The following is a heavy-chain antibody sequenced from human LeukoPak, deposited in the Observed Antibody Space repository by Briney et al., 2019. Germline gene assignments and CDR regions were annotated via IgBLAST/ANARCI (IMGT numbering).Heavy chain of an antibody. Sequence: GGSLRLSCAASGFTFSSYSMNWVRQAPGKGLEWVSYISSSGSTIFYAESVKGRFTISRDNAKNSLFLQMNSLRAEDTAVYYCARAYKYYYDSSGYYYLYYFDYWGQGTLVTVSS. D-gene: IGHD3-22*01. V-gene: IGHV3-48*01. CDR1: GFTFSSYS. J-gene: IGHJ4*02. CDR3: ARAYKYYYDSSGYYYLYYFDY. CDR2: ISSSGSTI.